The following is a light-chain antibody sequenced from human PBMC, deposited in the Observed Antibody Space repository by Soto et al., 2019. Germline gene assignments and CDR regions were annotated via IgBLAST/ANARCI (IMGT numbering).Light chain of an antibody. V-gene: IGLV1-47*01. Sequence: QSALTQPPSASGAPGQRVTISCSGSSSNIGGNYVYWYQHLPGTAPKLLIYRNNQRPSGVPDRFSGSKSGTSASLAISGLRSEDETDYYCAAWDDSLSGWVFGGGTKLTVL. J-gene: IGLJ3*02. CDR1: SSNIGGNY. CDR2: RNN. CDR3: AAWDDSLSGWV.